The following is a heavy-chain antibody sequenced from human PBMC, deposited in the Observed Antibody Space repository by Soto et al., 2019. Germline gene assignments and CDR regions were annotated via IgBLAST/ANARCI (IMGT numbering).Heavy chain of an antibody. Sequence: SETLSLTCTVSGGSISSYYWSWIRQPPGKGLEWIRYIYYSGSTNYNPSLKSRVTISVDTSKNQFSLKLSSVTAADTAVYYCARDGVAAAGRAGHYYYGMDVWGQGTTVTVSS. J-gene: IGHJ6*02. CDR1: GGSISSYY. CDR3: ARDGVAAAGRAGHYYYGMDV. V-gene: IGHV4-59*01. D-gene: IGHD6-13*01. CDR2: IYYSGST.